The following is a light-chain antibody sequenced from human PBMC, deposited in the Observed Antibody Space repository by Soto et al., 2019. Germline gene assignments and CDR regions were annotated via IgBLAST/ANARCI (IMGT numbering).Light chain of an antibody. CDR3: QHFLTKPIT. CDR1: QNVDDS. CDR2: DAS. V-gene: IGKV1-5*01. Sequence: DVQMTQSPSTVSASLGDRVTITCRASQNVDDSLAWYQQRPGKAPKLLIYDASILQSGVPSRFSGSGFGTEFTLTINSLQPDDFAVYFCQHFLTKPITFGQGTRLAIK. J-gene: IGKJ5*01.